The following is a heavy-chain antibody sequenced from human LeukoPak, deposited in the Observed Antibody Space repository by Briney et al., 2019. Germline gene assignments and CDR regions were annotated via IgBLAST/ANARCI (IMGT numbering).Heavy chain of an antibody. CDR1: GFTFSSYW. D-gene: IGHD1-26*01. CDR2: INPDGRTI. V-gene: IGHV3-74*03. J-gene: IGHJ4*02. CDR3: ARVAVGRYDFDY. Sequence: GGSLRLSCEDSGFTFSSYWMHWVRQAPGKGLVWVSRINPDGRTITYADSVKGRFTISRDNAKNTLYLQMNSLRVEDTAVYYCARVAVGRYDFDYRGQGTLVTVSS.